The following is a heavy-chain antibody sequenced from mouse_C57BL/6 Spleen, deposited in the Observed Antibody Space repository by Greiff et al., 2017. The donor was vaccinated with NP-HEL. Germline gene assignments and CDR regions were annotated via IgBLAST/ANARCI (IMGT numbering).Heavy chain of an antibody. V-gene: IGHV1-50*01. J-gene: IGHJ1*03. CDR2: IDPSDSYT. CDR3: ASDYYGSSTRYFDV. Sequence: VQLQQPGAELVKPGASVKLSCKASGYTFTSYWMQWVKQRPGQGLEWIGEIDPSDSYTNYNQKFKGKATLTVDTSSSTAYMQLSSLTSEDSAVYYCASDYYGSSTRYFDVWGTGTTVTVSS. CDR1: GYTFTSYW. D-gene: IGHD1-1*01.